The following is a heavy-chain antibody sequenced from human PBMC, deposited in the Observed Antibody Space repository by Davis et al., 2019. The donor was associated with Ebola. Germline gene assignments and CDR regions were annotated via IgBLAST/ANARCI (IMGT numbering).Heavy chain of an antibody. J-gene: IGHJ6*02. Sequence: GESLKISCAASGFTFSSYAMHWVRQAPGKGLEWVAVISYDGSNKYYADSVKGRFTISRDNSKSTLYLQMNSLRAEDTAVYYCAREYYYGSGSYSPVLYYYYGMDVWGQGTTVTVSS. CDR1: GFTFSSYA. CDR2: ISYDGSNK. V-gene: IGHV3-30*04. D-gene: IGHD3-10*01. CDR3: AREYYYGSGSYSPVLYYYYGMDV.